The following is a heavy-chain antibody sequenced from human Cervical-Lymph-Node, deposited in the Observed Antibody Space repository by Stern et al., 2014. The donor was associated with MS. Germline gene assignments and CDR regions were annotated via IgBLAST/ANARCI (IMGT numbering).Heavy chain of an antibody. V-gene: IGHV7-4-1*02. J-gene: IGHJ6*02. CDR3: TRVWSHYGDFGMDL. CDR1: GYTFTRYP. Sequence: VELVESGSELKKPGASVKVSCKASGYTFTRYPMNWVRQAPGQGLEWMGWISTTTGSPTYAQVFTGRFLQISSLKAEDTAVYYCTRVWSHYGDFGMDLWGQGTTVTVSS. D-gene: IGHD4-17*01. CDR2: ISTTTGSP.